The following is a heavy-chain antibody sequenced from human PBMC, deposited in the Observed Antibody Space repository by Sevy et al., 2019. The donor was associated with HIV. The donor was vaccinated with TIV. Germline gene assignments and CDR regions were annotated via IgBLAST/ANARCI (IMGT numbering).Heavy chain of an antibody. D-gene: IGHD6-13*01. J-gene: IGHJ5*02. CDR2: IIPIFGTT. Sequence: ASVKVSCKASGGTFSRSAISWMRQAPGQELEWMGGIIPIFGTTNYARNFQGRLTITADESTSAAYMELSSLTSEDSAVYYCARLGAAGLAGWFDPWGQGTLVTVSS. CDR1: GGTFSRSA. V-gene: IGHV1-69*13. CDR3: ARLGAAGLAGWFDP.